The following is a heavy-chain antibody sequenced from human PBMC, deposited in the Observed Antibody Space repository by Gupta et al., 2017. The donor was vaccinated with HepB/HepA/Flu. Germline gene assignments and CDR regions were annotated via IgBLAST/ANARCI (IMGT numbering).Heavy chain of an antibody. CDR1: GGSISGYY. D-gene: IGHD5-18*01. V-gene: IGHV4-59*01. Sequence: QVQLQESGPGLVKPSETLSLTCTVSGGSISGYYWTWIRQPPGKGLEWIGYVYSSGSTKSSPSLKSRVTISIETSKNQFSLKLTSVTAADTAVYYCARVGGYSYAPLDYWGLGTLVTVSS. J-gene: IGHJ4*02. CDR3: ARVGGYSYAPLDY. CDR2: VYSSGST.